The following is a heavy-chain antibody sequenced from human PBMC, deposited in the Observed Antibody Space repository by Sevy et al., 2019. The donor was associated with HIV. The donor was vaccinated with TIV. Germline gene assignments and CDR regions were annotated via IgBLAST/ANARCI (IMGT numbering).Heavy chain of an antibody. Sequence: SETLSLTCTVSDGSISSYSWSWIRQPPGKGLEWIGYIYYSASTNSNPSLKSRVTISVDTSKNQFSLKLSSVTAADTAVYYCARARGVGATYWFDPWGQGTLVTVSS. CDR1: DGSISSYS. CDR2: IYYSAST. V-gene: IGHV4-59*01. CDR3: ARARGVGATYWFDP. D-gene: IGHD1-26*01. J-gene: IGHJ5*02.